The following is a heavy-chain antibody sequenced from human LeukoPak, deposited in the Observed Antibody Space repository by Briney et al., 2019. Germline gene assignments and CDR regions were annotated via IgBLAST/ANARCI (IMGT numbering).Heavy chain of an antibody. CDR1: GYSFTSYW. CDR3: ARPKAAADLPPSY. V-gene: IGHV5-51*01. D-gene: IGHD6-13*01. CDR2: IYPGDSDT. J-gene: IGHJ4*02. Sequence: GESLKISCKGSGYSFTSYWIGWVRQMPGKSLEWMGIIYPGDSDTRYSPSFQGQVTISADKSISTAYLQWSSLKASDTAMYYCARPKAAADLPPSYWGQGTLVTVSS.